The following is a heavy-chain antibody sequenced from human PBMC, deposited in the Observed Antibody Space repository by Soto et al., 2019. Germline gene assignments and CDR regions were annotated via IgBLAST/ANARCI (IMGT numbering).Heavy chain of an antibody. D-gene: IGHD6-19*01. CDR2: MNPNTGGA. Sequence: QVNLVQSGAEVKKPGASVKVSCKASGYNFNGYYIHWVRQAPGQGLEWMGWMNPNTGGANYAQKFQGKVIMTTDTSISTTYLELRSLTSDDTAVYYCAKVISTIGSKQWLAQTKHQAVEYWGQGTLVTVSS. J-gene: IGHJ4*02. CDR1: GYNFNGYY. V-gene: IGHV1-2*02. CDR3: AKVISTIGSKQWLAQTKHQAVEY.